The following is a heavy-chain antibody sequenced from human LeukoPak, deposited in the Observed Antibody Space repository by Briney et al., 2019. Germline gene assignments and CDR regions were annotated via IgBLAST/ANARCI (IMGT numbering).Heavy chain of an antibody. V-gene: IGHV4-4*02. CDR2: VNLQGST. CDR1: GGSITITNY. D-gene: IGHD6-6*01. J-gene: IGHJ6*02. CDR3: ARHRRIAARRGGYYYYGMDV. Sequence: PSGTLSLTCGVSGGSITITNYWTWVRQPPGKGLEWIGEVNLQGSTNYNPSLMGRVAISVDTSKNQFSLKLSSVTAADTAVYYCARHRRIAARRGGYYYYGMDVWGQGTTVTVSS.